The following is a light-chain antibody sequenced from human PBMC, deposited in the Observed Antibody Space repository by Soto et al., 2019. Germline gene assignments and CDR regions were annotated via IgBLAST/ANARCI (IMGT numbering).Light chain of an antibody. J-gene: IGKJ5*01. CDR1: QSVTHY. CDR3: QQRSNWPRIT. V-gene: IGKV3-11*01. CDR2: DAS. Sequence: IVLTQSPATLSLSPGEKVILSCRASQSVTHYLAWYQHKPGQAPRLLIYDASSRATGIPARFSGSGSGTDFTLTISSLEPEDFAVYYCQQRSNWPRITFGQGTRLDIK.